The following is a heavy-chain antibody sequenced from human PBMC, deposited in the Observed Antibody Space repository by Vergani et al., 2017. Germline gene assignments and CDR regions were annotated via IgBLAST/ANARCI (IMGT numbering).Heavy chain of an antibody. CDR3: ARERGSGLDAFDI. CDR2: ISSSSSYT. J-gene: IGHJ3*02. D-gene: IGHD3-3*01. CDR1: GFTFSDYY. V-gene: IGHV3-11*05. Sequence: QVQLVESGGGVVQPGRSLRLSCAASGFTFSDYYMSWIRQAPGKGLEWVSYISSSSSYTNYADSVKGRFTISRDNAKNSLYLQMNSLRAEDTAVYYCARERGSGLDAFDIWGQGTMVTVSS.